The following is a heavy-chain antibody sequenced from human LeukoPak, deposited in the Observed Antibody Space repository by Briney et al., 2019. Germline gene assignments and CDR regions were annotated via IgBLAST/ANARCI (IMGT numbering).Heavy chain of an antibody. CDR2: FYSDDKT. V-gene: IGHV3-66*04. CDR1: GFTFSSYE. J-gene: IGHJ2*01. Sequence: GGSLRLSCAASGFTFSSYEMNWVRQAPGKGLEWVSLFYSDDKTYYADSVKGRFTISRDTSKDTLSLQMHRLRDADTAVYYCARLGSGYYFAFDLWGRGTLVTVSS. D-gene: IGHD3-22*01. CDR3: ARLGSGYYFAFDL.